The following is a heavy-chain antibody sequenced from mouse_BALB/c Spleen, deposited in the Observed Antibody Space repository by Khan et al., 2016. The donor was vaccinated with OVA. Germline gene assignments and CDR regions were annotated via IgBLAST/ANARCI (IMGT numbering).Heavy chain of an antibody. CDR1: GYSFTGYF. CDR2: INPHIGET. V-gene: IGHV1-20*02. J-gene: IGHJ2*01. D-gene: IGHD3-3*01. Sequence: EVQLQQSGPELVKPGASVKISCKASGYSFTGYFMNWVMQSHGKSLEWIGRINPHIGETFYNQKFKDKATLTVDESSSTAHLELRRMASEEYAVFYCARIDRRDFVYWGQGTTLPVSS. CDR3: ARIDRRDFVY.